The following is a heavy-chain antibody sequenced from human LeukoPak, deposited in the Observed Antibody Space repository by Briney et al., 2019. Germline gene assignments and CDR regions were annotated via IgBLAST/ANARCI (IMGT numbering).Heavy chain of an antibody. V-gene: IGHV4-34*01. CDR3: ARARCYYYNYMDV. CDR2: INHSGST. CDR1: GGSFSGYY. Sequence: SETLSLTCAVYGGSFSGYYWSWIRQPPGKGLEWIGEINHSGSTNYNPSLKSRVTISVDTSKNQFSLKLSSVTAADTAVYYCARARCYYYNYMDVWGKGTTVTVSS. J-gene: IGHJ6*03.